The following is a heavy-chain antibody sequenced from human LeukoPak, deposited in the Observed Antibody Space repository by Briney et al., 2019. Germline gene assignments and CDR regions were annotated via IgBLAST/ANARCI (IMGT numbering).Heavy chain of an antibody. Sequence: PGGSLRLSCAASGFTFSSYSMNWVRQAPGKGLEWVSSISSSSSYIYYADSVKGRFTISRDNAKNSLYLQMNSLRAEDTAVYYCARDRDYGDYPGYWGQGTLVTVSS. J-gene: IGHJ4*02. V-gene: IGHV3-21*01. D-gene: IGHD4-17*01. CDR2: ISSSSSYI. CDR3: ARDRDYGDYPGY. CDR1: GFTFSSYS.